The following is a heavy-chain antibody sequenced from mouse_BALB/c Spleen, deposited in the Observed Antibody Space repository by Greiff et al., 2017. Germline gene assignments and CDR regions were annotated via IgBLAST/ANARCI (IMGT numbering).Heavy chain of an antibody. CDR2: ISDGGSYT. CDR3: DGGAWFAY. J-gene: IGHJ3*01. Sequence: EVHLVESGGGLVKPGGSLKLSCAASGFTFSDYYMYWVRQTPEKRLEWVATISDGGSYTYYPDSVKGRFTISRDNAKNNLYLQMSSLKSEDTAMYDCDGGAWFAYWGQGTLVTVSA. V-gene: IGHV5-4*02. CDR1: GFTFSDYY.